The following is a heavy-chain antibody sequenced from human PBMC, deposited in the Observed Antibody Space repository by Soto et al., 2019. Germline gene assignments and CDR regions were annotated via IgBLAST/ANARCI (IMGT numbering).Heavy chain of an antibody. Sequence: GGSLRLSCEASGFTFSGYWMSWGRQAPGKGLEWVADIKHDGSVQYYVDSVKGRLTISRDNAKKQLYLQMNGLRAEDTALYYCARAPYSNAWYRFDLWGQGTLVTVSS. D-gene: IGHD4-4*01. CDR1: GFTFSGYW. J-gene: IGHJ4*02. V-gene: IGHV3-7*03. CDR2: IKHDGSVQ. CDR3: ARAPYSNAWYRFDL.